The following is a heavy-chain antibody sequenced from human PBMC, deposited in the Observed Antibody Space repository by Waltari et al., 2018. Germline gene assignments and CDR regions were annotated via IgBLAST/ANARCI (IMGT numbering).Heavy chain of an antibody. D-gene: IGHD2-2*01. CDR1: GGSVTDPRSF. CDR2: IYYDGNT. CDR3: ARQGLYCRSSNCVGLDFSH. V-gene: IGHV4-39*01. J-gene: IGHJ4*02. Sequence: QESGPGLLTPSETLSLTCAVSGGSVTDPRSFSGWIRQAPGTGMEWLGNIYYDGNTNYNPSLKSRVSISVDTSQKQFSLKLTSVTATDTAVYYCARQGLYCRSSNCVGLDFSHWGQGTLVAVSS.